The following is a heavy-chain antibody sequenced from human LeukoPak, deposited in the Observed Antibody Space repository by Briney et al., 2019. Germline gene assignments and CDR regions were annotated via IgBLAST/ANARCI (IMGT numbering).Heavy chain of an antibody. CDR2: ISSGSSYI. Sequence: GGSLRLSCAASGFTCSSYSMNWLRHAPGKGLEWVSSISSGSSYIYYADSVRGRFTISRDNAKDSLYLQMNSLSAEDTAVYVCARGNRAVVAVPAASFDYWGQGTLVTVSS. V-gene: IGHV3-21*01. J-gene: IGHJ4*02. CDR3: ARGNRAVVAVPAASFDY. D-gene: IGHD2-2*01. CDR1: GFTCSSYS.